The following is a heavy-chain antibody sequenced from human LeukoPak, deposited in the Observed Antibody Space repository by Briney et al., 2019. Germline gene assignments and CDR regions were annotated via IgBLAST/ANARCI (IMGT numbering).Heavy chain of an antibody. CDR2: ISGSGGST. Sequence: SGGSLRLSCAASGFTFSSYSMNWVRQAPGKGLEWVSSISGSGGSTYYADSVKGRFTFSRDNSKNTLNLQMNSLRADDTAAYYCAKGTAVASYYAMDVWGQGTTVTVSS. J-gene: IGHJ6*02. V-gene: IGHV3-23*01. CDR3: AKGTAVASYYAMDV. CDR1: GFTFSSYS. D-gene: IGHD6-19*01.